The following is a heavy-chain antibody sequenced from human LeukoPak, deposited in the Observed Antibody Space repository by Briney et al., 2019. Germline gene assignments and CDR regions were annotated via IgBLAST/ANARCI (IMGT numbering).Heavy chain of an antibody. D-gene: IGHD5-24*01. Sequence: GGSLRLSCEASGFIFGRSAMTWVRQTPGKGLEWFSSISSSGNTYYADSVKGRFTISRDNSKNLVNLQMNSLRAEDTAIYYCVKGRMSEDGLDFWGQGSLVTVSS. J-gene: IGHJ4*02. CDR1: GFIFGRSA. V-gene: IGHV3-23*01. CDR3: VKGRMSEDGLDF. CDR2: ISSSGNT.